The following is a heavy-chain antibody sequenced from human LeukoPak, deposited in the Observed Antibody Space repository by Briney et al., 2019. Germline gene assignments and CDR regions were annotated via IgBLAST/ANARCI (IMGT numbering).Heavy chain of an antibody. D-gene: IGHD6-6*01. Sequence: PGGSLRLSCAASGFTFSSYAMSWVRQAPGKGLEWVSAISGSGGSTYYADSVKGRFTISRDNSKNTLHLQMNSLRAEDTAVYYCAKDPRLSSIAARRIDYWGQGTLVTVSS. CDR1: GFTFSSYA. J-gene: IGHJ4*02. CDR3: AKDPRLSSIAARRIDY. CDR2: ISGSGGST. V-gene: IGHV3-23*01.